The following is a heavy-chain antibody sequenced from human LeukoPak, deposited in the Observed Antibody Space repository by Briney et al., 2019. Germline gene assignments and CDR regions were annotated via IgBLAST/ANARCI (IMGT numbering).Heavy chain of an antibody. J-gene: IGHJ4*02. CDR1: GFTFSSYA. CDR3: ARDRAPDY. V-gene: IGHV3-23*01. Sequence: PGGSLRLSCAASGFTFSSYAMSWVRQAPGKGLEWVSAISGSGGSTYYADSVKGRFTMSRDNAKNTVYLQMNSLRAEDTAVYFCARDRAPDYWGQGTLVTVSS. CDR2: ISGSGGST.